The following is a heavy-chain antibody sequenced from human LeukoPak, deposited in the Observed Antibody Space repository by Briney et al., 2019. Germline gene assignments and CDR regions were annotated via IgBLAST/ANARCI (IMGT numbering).Heavy chain of an antibody. D-gene: IGHD3-22*01. CDR3: AKVYDGRGYYYGSSPIDY. CDR2: ISGRGDST. V-gene: IGHV3-23*01. CDR1: GFTFSSYA. J-gene: IGHJ4*02. Sequence: GGSLRLSCAASGFTFSSYAMSWVRQAPGKGLEWVSGISGRGDSTYYADSVKGRFTISRDNSKNTMYLQMNSLRAEDTAVYYCAKVYDGRGYYYGSSPIDYWGQGTLVTVSS.